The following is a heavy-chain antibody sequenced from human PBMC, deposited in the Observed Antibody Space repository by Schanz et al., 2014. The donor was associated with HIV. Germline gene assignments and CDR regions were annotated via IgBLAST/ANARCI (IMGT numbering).Heavy chain of an antibody. CDR2: ISYDGTNK. Sequence: VQLLESGGGLIQPGGSLRLSCAASRFTFSSYAMHWVRQAPGEGLEWVAVISYDGTNKYYADSVKGRFTISRDNSKNTLYLQVNSLDTEDTAVYYCARGLGAGGYDYRAYGFGMDVWGQGTTVTVSS. CDR3: ARGLGAGGYDYRAYGFGMDV. D-gene: IGHD5-12*01. V-gene: IGHV3-30*04. CDR1: RFTFSSYA. J-gene: IGHJ6*02.